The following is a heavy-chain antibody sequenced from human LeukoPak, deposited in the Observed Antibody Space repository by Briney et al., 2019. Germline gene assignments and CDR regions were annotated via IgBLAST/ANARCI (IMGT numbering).Heavy chain of an antibody. CDR2: TYHSGST. Sequence: ETLSLTCTVSGYSINSGYYWGWIRQPPGKGLEWIGSTYHSGSTYYNPSLKSRVTISVDTSKNQFSLKLSSVTAADTAVYYCARERRYCSVGSCYSFDYWGQGTLVTVSS. J-gene: IGHJ4*02. D-gene: IGHD2-15*01. CDR1: GYSINSGYY. V-gene: IGHV4-38-2*02. CDR3: ARERRYCSVGSCYSFDY.